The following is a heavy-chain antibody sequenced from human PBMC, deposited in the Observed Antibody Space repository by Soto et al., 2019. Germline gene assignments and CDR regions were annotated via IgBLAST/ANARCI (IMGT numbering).Heavy chain of an antibody. CDR3: ATGTAGDSSGYLVY. CDR1: GGTFSSYA. D-gene: IGHD3-22*01. J-gene: IGHJ4*02. Sequence: QVQLVQSGAEVKKPGSSVKVSCRASGGTFSSYAINWVLQAPGQVLEWMGGIIPVLGTEDYSQKFQGIVTITADESTSTAYMELSSLRSEDAAVYFCATGTAGDSSGYLVYWGQGTLVTVSS. CDR2: IIPVLGTE. V-gene: IGHV1-69*01.